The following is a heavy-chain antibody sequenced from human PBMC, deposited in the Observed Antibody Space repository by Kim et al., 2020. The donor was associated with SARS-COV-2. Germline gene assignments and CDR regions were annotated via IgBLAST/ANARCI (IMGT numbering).Heavy chain of an antibody. J-gene: IGHJ5*02. CDR1: GFTFSGSA. D-gene: IGHD2-2*01. Sequence: GGSLRLSCAASGFTFSGSAMHWVRQASGKGLEWVGRIRSKANSYATAYAASVKGRFTISRDDSKNTAYLQMNSLKTEDTAVYYCTRQTVEGGYCSSTSCYVSWFDPWGQGTLVTVSS. CDR3: TRQTVEGGYCSSTSCYVSWFDP. V-gene: IGHV3-73*01. CDR2: IRSKANSYAT.